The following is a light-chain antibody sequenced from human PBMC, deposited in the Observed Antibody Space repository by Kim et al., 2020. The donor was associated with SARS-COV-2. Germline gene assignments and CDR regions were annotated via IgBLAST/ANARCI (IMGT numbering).Light chain of an antibody. J-gene: IGLJ2*01. CDR3: QAWDSSNVV. CDR2: QDS. Sequence: VSPGQTASITCSGDKLGDKYAYWYQQKPGQSPVLVIYQDSKRPSGIPERFSGSNAGNTATLTISGTQAMDEADYYCQAWDSSNVVFGGGTQLTVL. CDR1: KLGDKY. V-gene: IGLV3-1*01.